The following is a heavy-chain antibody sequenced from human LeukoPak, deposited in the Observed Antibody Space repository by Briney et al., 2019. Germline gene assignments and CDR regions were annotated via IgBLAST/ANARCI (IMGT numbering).Heavy chain of an antibody. Sequence: GGSLRLSCVASGLTFSIHWMNWVRQAPGKGLECVANINQDGSDKYYVDSVKGRFTISRDNTKNSLYLQMNSLRAEDTAVYYCVGGDYWGQGTLVTVSS. CDR2: INQDGSDK. CDR3: VGGDY. CDR1: GLTFSIHW. J-gene: IGHJ4*02. V-gene: IGHV3-7*01.